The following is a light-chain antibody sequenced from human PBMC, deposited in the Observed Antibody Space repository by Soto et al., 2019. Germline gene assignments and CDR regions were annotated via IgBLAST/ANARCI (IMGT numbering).Light chain of an antibody. CDR3: QQSYNTPT. Sequence: DIQMTQSPSSLSASVGDRVTITCRASQSVSSYLNWYQQKPGKAPKLLIYAASDLQSGVPSRFSGSGSGAVFTLTISSLQPEDFAAYYWQQSYNTPTFGQGTKVEI. CDR2: AAS. CDR1: QSVSSY. J-gene: IGKJ1*01. V-gene: IGKV1-39*01.